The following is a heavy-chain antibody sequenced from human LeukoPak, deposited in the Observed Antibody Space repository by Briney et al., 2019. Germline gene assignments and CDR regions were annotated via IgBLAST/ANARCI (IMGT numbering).Heavy chain of an antibody. D-gene: IGHD1-26*01. CDR2: ISTSSSYI. CDR1: GFTFSSYT. CDR3: VREAAATLFDY. J-gene: IGHJ4*02. Sequence: PGGSLRLSCAASGFTFSSYTMNWVRQAPGKGLEWVSSISTSSSYIYYADSVKGRFSISRDNTQNSLSLQMNNLRAEDTAVYYCVREAAATLFDYWGQGTLVTVSS. V-gene: IGHV3-21*01.